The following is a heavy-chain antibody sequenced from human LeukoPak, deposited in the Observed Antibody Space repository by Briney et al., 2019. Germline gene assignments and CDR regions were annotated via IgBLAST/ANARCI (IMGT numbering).Heavy chain of an antibody. D-gene: IGHD1-14*01. CDR1: GXTFSRYW. CDR2: IKQDGSEK. V-gene: IGHV3-7*05. Sequence: GGSLRLSCAASGXTFSRYWMSWVRQAPGKGLEWVANIKQDGSEKYYVDSVRGRFTISRDNAKNSLYLQMNSLRAEDTAVYYCATNPPIDYWGQGTLVTVSS. CDR3: ATNPPIDY. J-gene: IGHJ4*02.